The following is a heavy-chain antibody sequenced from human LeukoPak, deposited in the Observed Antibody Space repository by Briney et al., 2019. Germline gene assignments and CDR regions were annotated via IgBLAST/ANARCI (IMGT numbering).Heavy chain of an antibody. Sequence: PGGSLRLSCAASGFTFDDYTMHWVRQAPGKGLEWVSLISWDGGSTYYADSVKGRFTISRDNSKNSLYLQMNSLRTEDTALYYCAKDRAPMVRSLYMDVWGKGTTVTVSS. CDR1: GFTFDDYT. J-gene: IGHJ6*03. V-gene: IGHV3-43*01. CDR2: ISWDGGST. D-gene: IGHD3-10*01. CDR3: AKDRAPMVRSLYMDV.